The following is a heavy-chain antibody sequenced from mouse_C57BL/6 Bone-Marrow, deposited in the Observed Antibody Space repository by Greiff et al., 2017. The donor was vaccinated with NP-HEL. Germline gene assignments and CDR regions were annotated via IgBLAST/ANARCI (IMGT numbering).Heavy chain of an antibody. CDR1: GYTFTDYY. CDR3: AREGYYSNSWFAY. Sequence: VQLVESGAELVRPGASVKLSCKASGYTFTDYYINWVKQRPGQGLEWIARIYPGSGNTYYNEKFKGKATLTAEKSSSTAYMQLSSLTSEDSAVYFCAREGYYSNSWFAYWGQGTLVTVSA. J-gene: IGHJ3*01. V-gene: IGHV1-76*01. CDR2: IYPGSGNT. D-gene: IGHD2-5*01.